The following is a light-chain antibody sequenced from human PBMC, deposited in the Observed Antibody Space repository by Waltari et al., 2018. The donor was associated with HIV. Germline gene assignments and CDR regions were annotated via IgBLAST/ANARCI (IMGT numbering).Light chain of an antibody. CDR2: WAS. J-gene: IGKJ4*01. CDR3: QQYYRTPLT. V-gene: IGKV4-1*01. CDR1: QTLLYSSNNKNY. Sequence: DIVMTQSPDSLAVSLGERATVNCKARQTLLYSSNNKNYLAWYQHKPGQPPKLLIYWASTRQTGVPDRFIGSGSGTNFSLTINKLQAEDVATYYCQQYYRTPLTFGGGTRV.